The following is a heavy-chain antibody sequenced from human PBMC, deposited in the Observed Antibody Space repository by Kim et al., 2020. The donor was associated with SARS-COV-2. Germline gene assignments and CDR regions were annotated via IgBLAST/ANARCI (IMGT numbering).Heavy chain of an antibody. CDR2: I. CDR3: ARGPNYSPFDY. Sequence: IAYASSVRGRITISRDNEKNYRYRQMNSLRAEETAVYYCARGPNYSPFDYWGQGTLVTVSS. J-gene: IGHJ4*02. D-gene: IGHD4-4*01. V-gene: IGHV3-11*04.